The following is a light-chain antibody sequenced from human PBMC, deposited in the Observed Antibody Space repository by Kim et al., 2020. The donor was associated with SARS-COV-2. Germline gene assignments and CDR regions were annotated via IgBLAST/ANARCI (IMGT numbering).Light chain of an antibody. CDR3: CSYAGSYTVV. CDR1: RRDVAGYNY. V-gene: IGLV2-11*01. J-gene: IGLJ2*01. Sequence: QSFTFSCPDPRRDVAGYNYFSSYQPHPANAPPLMIYDVSTRPSWVPHRFSGSKSGNTASLTISGLQADDDADYYCCSYAGSYTVVFGGGTQLTVL. CDR2: DVS.